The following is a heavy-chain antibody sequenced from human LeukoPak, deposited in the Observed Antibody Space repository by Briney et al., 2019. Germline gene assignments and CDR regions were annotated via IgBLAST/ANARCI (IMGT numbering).Heavy chain of an antibody. J-gene: IGHJ4*02. CDR2: MYSGDGGT. D-gene: IGHD2/OR15-2a*01. V-gene: IGHV3-23*03. CDR3: ATAFYINGVAGVDY. CDR1: GFTFSSYA. Sequence: PGGSLRLSCAASGFTFSSYAMSWVRQAPGKGLEWVSVMYSGDGGTYYADSVKGRFTISRDNSKNTLYLQMTSLRAEDTAVYYCATAFYINGVAGVDYWGQGTLVTVSS.